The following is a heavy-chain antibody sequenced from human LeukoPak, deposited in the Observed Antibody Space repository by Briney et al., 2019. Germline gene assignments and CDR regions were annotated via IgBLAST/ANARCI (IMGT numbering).Heavy chain of an antibody. V-gene: IGHV3-23*01. D-gene: IGHD2-2*01. CDR1: GFTFSSYA. Sequence: GGSLRLSCAASGFTFSSYAMSWVRQAPGKGLGWVSAISGSGGGTYYADSVKGRFTISRDNSKNTLYLQMNSLRAEDTAVYYCAKDRDIVVVPAAMVRGGFDPWGQGTLVTVSS. CDR3: AKDRDIVVVPAAMVRGGFDP. CDR2: ISGSGGGT. J-gene: IGHJ5*02.